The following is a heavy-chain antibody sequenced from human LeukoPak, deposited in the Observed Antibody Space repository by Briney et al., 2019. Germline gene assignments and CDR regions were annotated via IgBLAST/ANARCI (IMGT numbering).Heavy chain of an antibody. Sequence: ASVKVSCKASGYTFTGYYMHWVRQAPGQGLELMGWSNPNSGGTNYAQKFQSRVTMTRDTSISTAYRELSRLRSDDTAVYYCARVLVPIHNWFDPWGQGPLVTVSS. J-gene: IGHJ5*02. CDR1: GYTFTGYY. V-gene: IGHV1-2*02. D-gene: IGHD2-8*02. CDR2: SNPNSGGT. CDR3: ARVLVPIHNWFDP.